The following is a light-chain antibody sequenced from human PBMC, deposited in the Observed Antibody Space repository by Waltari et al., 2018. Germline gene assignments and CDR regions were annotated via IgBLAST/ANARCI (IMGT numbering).Light chain of an antibody. Sequence: EIVLTQSPAILSLSPGERATLSCRASQSVSSSLAWYQQRPGQAPRLLIYDASNRATGIPARFSGSGSGTDFTLTISSLETEDFAVYYCQQRSIWPLTFGGGTKVEIK. V-gene: IGKV3-11*01. CDR3: QQRSIWPLT. CDR1: QSVSSS. J-gene: IGKJ4*01. CDR2: DAS.